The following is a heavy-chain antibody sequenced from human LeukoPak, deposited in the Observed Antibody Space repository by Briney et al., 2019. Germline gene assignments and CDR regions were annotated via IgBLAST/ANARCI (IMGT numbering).Heavy chain of an antibody. J-gene: IGHJ5*02. CDR3: ASMINSGEQVADWFDP. CDR2: ISSTSSTI. D-gene: IGHD1/OR15-1a*01. Sequence: GGSLRLSCAASGFTFSSYWMSWVRQAPGKGLEWVSYISSTSSTIYYADSVKGRFTVSRDNAKNSLYLHMNSLRAEDTAVYYCASMINSGEQVADWFDPWGQGTLVTVSS. CDR1: GFTFSSYW. V-gene: IGHV3-48*01.